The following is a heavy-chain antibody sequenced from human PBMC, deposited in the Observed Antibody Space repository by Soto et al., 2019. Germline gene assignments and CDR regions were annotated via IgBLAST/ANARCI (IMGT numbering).Heavy chain of an antibody. D-gene: IGHD3-22*01. CDR3: ARHDRVSSGYYYVLDYYYGMDV. CDR2: IYYSGST. CDR1: GGSISSSSYY. Sequence: SETMSLTCTVSGGSISSSSYYWGWIRQPPGKGLEWIGSIYYSGSTYYNPSLKSRVTISVDTSKNQFSLKLSSVTAADTAAYYCARHDRVSSGYYYVLDYYYGMDVWGQGTTVTVSS. J-gene: IGHJ6*02. V-gene: IGHV4-39*01.